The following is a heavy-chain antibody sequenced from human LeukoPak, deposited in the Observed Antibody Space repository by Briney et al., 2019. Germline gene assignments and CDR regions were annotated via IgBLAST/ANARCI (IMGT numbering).Heavy chain of an antibody. V-gene: IGHV1-69*13. D-gene: IGHD4-17*01. Sequence: SVKVSCKASGGTFSSYAISWVRQAPGQRLEWMGGIIPIFGTANYAQKFQGRVTITADESTSTAYMELNSLRAEDTAVYYCAKGLTTVTKNGWGQGTLVTVSS. CDR1: GGTFSSYA. CDR2: IIPIFGTA. J-gene: IGHJ4*02. CDR3: AKGLTTVTKNG.